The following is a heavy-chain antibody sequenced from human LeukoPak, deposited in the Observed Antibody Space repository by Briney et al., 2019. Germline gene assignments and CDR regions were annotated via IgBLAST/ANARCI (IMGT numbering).Heavy chain of an antibody. J-gene: IGHJ5*02. CDR3: ARETLTTSRWFGP. CDR1: GGSISSSSYY. V-gene: IGHV4-39*02. CDR2: IYYSGST. D-gene: IGHD4-17*01. Sequence: SSETLSLTCTVSGGSISSSSYYWGWIRQPPGKGLEWIGSIYYSGSTYYNPSLKSRVTISVDTSKNQFSLKLSSVTAADTAVYYCARETLTTSRWFGPWGQGTLVIASS.